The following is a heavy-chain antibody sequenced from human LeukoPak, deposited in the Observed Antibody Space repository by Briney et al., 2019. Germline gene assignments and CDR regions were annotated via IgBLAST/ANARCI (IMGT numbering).Heavy chain of an antibody. V-gene: IGHV3-23*01. CDR3: AKGHGDSFDY. CDR1: GFTFSSYS. D-gene: IGHD4-17*01. J-gene: IGHJ4*02. CDR2: ISGTGSIT. Sequence: GGSLRLSCAASGFTFSSYSMNWVRQAPGKGLEWVSAISGTGSITYYADSVKGRVTLSRDNSKNTLYFQMNSLRGEDTAVYYCAKGHGDSFDYWGQGTLVTVSS.